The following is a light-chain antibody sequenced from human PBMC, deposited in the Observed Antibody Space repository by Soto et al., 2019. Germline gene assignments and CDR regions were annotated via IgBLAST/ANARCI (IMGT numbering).Light chain of an antibody. CDR3: QQYYTTPVT. CDR2: WAS. Sequence: DIVMTQSPDSLAVSLDERATINCKSSQSLLHLAWYQQKPGQPPKLLIYWASTRESGVPDRFSGSGSGTDFTLTISSLQAEDVALYYCQQYYTTPVTFGQGTKVEIK. J-gene: IGKJ1*01. V-gene: IGKV4-1*01. CDR1: QSLLH.